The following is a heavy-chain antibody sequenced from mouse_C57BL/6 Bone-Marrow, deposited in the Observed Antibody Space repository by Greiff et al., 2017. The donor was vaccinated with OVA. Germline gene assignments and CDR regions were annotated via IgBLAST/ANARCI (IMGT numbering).Heavy chain of an antibody. D-gene: IGHD1-1*02. Sequence: VQLKESGPGLVKPSQSLSLTCSVTGYSITSGYYWNWIRQFPGNKLEWMGYISYDGSNNYNPSLKNRISITRDTSKNQFFLKLNSVTTEDTATYYCARCGPYFDYWGQGTTLTVSS. CDR2: ISYDGSN. CDR3: ARCGPYFDY. V-gene: IGHV3-6*01. CDR1: GYSITSGYY. J-gene: IGHJ2*01.